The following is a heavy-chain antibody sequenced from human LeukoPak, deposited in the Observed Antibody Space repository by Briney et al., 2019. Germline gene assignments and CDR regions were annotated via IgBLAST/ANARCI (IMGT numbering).Heavy chain of an antibody. Sequence: ASVKVSCKASGGTFSSYAISWVRQAPGQGLEWMGRIIPILGIANYAQKFQGRVTITANKSTSTAYMELSSLRSEDTAVYYCARYYYGSGSLQHWGQGTLATVSS. V-gene: IGHV1-69*04. J-gene: IGHJ1*01. D-gene: IGHD3-10*01. CDR1: GGTFSSYA. CDR3: ARYYYGSGSLQH. CDR2: IIPILGIA.